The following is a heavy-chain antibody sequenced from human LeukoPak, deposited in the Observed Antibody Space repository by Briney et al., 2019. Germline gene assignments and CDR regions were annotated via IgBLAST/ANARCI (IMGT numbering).Heavy chain of an antibody. V-gene: IGHV4-30-4*08. CDR3: ARGYYMDV. J-gene: IGHJ6*03. Sequence: SETLSLACTVSGGSISSGDYYWSWIRQPPGEGLEWIGYVSYSGSTYYNPSLKSRLTISMDTSNNQFSLNLRSVTAADTAVYYCARGYYMDVWGKGTTVTVSS. CDR1: GGSISSGDYY. CDR2: VSYSGST.